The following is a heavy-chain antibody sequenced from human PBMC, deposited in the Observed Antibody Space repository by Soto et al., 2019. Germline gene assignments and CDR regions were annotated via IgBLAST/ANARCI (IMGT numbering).Heavy chain of an antibody. D-gene: IGHD6-19*01. V-gene: IGHV3-74*01. CDR2: INSAGTTT. CDR3: ARDVRAAVADNTFDY. Sequence: GGSLRLSCAASGFTFSIYWMHWVRQAPGKGLVWVSRINSAGTTTTYADSVKGRFTISRDNAKNTLYLQMNSLRAEDTAVYYCARDVRAAVADNTFDYWGQGTLVTVSS. CDR1: GFTFSIYW. J-gene: IGHJ4*02.